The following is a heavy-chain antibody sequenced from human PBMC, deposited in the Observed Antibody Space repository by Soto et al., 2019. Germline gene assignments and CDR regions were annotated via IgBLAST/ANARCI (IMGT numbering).Heavy chain of an antibody. Sequence: QVQLQESGPGLVKPSETLSLTCTVSGGSISSYYWSWIRQPPGKGLEWIGYIYYSGSTNYNPSLKSRVTISVDTSKNQFSLKLSSVTAADTAVYYCARVGTAMVTGAFDIWGQGTMVTVS. CDR3: ARVGTAMVTGAFDI. J-gene: IGHJ3*02. V-gene: IGHV4-59*01. CDR1: GGSISSYY. D-gene: IGHD5-18*01. CDR2: IYYSGST.